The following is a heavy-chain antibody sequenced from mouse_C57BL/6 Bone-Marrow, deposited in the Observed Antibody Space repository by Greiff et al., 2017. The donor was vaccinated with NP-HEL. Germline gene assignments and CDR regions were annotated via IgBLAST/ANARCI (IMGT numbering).Heavy chain of an antibody. CDR3: ASTLLRFPMDY. J-gene: IGHJ4*01. D-gene: IGHD1-1*01. CDR2: IYPGSGNT. V-gene: IGHV1-66*01. CDR1: GYSFTSYY. Sequence: VKLMESGPELVKPGASVKISCKASGYSFTSYYIHWVKQRPGQGLEWIGWIYPGSGNTKYNEKFKGKATLTADTSSSTAYMQLSSLTSEDSAVYYCASTLLRFPMDYWGQGTSVTVSS.